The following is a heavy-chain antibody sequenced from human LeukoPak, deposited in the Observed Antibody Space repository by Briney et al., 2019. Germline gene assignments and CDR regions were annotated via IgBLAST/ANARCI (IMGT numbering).Heavy chain of an antibody. J-gene: IGHJ4*02. V-gene: IGHV4-39*01. CDR1: GGSISSSSYY. D-gene: IGHD6-6*01. Sequence: SETLSLTCTVSGGSISSSSYYWGWIRQPPGKGLEWIGSIYYSGSTYYNPSLKCRVTISVDTSKNQFSLKLSSVTAADTAVYYCANYYSSSYDIDYWGQGTLVTVSS. CDR3: ANYYSSSYDIDY. CDR2: IYYSGST.